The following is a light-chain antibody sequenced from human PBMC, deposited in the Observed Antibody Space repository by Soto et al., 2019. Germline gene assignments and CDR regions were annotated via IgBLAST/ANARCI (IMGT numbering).Light chain of an antibody. V-gene: IGKV3-15*01. J-gene: IGKJ5*01. Sequence: EIVMTQSPATLSVSPGERATLSCRASQSVSSNLAWYQQKPGQAPRLLIYGASTSATGIPARFSGSGSGTEFTLTITSLQSEDFEVDYGQQYNNWLNTFGQGTRLEIK. CDR3: QQYNNWLNT. CDR1: QSVSSN. CDR2: GAS.